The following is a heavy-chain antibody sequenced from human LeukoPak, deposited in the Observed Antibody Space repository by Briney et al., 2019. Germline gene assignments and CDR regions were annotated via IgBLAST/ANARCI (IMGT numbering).Heavy chain of an antibody. J-gene: IGHJ4*02. CDR1: GGSISSYF. Sequence: SETLSLTCTVSGGSISSYFWSWIRQPPGEGLEWIGYIYDSGSTNYNPSLKSRVTISVDTSKNQFSLKLSSVTAADTAVYYCARAGIMATTPFGYWGQGTLVSVSS. CDR3: ARAGIMATTPFGY. V-gene: IGHV4-59*01. D-gene: IGHD5-24*01. CDR2: IYDSGST.